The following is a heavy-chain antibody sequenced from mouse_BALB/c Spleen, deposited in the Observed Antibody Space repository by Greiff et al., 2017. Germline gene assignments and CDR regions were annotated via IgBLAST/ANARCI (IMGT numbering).Heavy chain of an antibody. J-gene: IGHJ3*01. CDR1: GDSITSGY. CDR2: ISYSGST. Sequence: EVKLMESGPSLVKPSQTLSLTCSVTGDSITSGYWNWIRKFPGNKLEYMGYISYSGSTYYNPSLKSRISITRDTSKNQYYLQLNSVTTEDTATYYWARTGSFYGSSPFAYWGQGTLVTVSA. V-gene: IGHV3-8*02. CDR3: ARTGSFYGSSPFAY. D-gene: IGHD1-1*01.